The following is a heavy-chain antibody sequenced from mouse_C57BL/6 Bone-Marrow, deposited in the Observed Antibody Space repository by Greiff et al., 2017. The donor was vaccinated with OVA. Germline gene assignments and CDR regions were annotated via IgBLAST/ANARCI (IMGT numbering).Heavy chain of an antibody. CDR2: IYPGSGST. D-gene: IGHD2-1*01. V-gene: IGHV1-55*01. CDR3: ERRGNYYAMDY. J-gene: IGHJ4*01. Sequence: QVQLQQPGAELVKPGASVKMSCKASGYTFTSYWITWVKQRPGQGLEWIGDIYPGSGSTNSNEKLRRKATLTVDTSSSTAYMELSRLRSEDSAVYYCERRGNYYAMDYWGQGTSVTVSS. CDR1: GYTFTSYW.